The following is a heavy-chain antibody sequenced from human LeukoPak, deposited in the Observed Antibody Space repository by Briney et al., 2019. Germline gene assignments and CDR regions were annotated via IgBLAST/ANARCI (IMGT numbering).Heavy chain of an antibody. D-gene: IGHD2-15*01. V-gene: IGHV4-59*01. J-gene: IGHJ5*02. Sequence: SETLSLTCTVSGGSISSYYWSWIRQPPGKGLEWIGYIYYSGSTNYNPSLKSRVTISVDTSKNQFSLKLSSVTAADTAVYYCARVCSRGYSGGSCYVGHTNWFDPWGQGTLVTVSS. CDR2: IYYSGST. CDR3: ARVCSRGYSGGSCYVGHTNWFDP. CDR1: GGSISSYY.